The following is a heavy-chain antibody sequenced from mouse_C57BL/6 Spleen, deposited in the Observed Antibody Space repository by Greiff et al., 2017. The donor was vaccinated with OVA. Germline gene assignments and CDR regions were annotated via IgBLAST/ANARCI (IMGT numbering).Heavy chain of an antibody. D-gene: IGHD1-1*01. J-gene: IGHJ3*01. CDR3: TTAPYYYGSSYDWFAY. V-gene: IGHV14-4*01. Sequence: EVQLQQSGAELVRPGASVKLSCTASGFNIKDDYMHWVKQRPEQGLEWIGWIDPENGDTEYASKFQGKATIPADTSSNTAYLQLSSLTSEDTAVYYCTTAPYYYGSSYDWFAYWGQGTLVTVSA. CDR1: GFNIKDDY. CDR2: IDPENGDT.